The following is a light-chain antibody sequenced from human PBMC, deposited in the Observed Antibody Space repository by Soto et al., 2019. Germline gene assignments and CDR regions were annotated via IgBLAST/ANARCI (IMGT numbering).Light chain of an antibody. Sequence: MTQSASTLSAPVRDRLTITCRASQSVADNLAWFQQKPGQAPRLLIYGPSTRATGIPARFSGSGSETDFTLTVGSLWSEDSAVYYCQQYNYWPITFGQGTRLEIK. CDR1: QSVADN. CDR3: QQYNYWPIT. CDR2: GPS. V-gene: IGKV3-15*01. J-gene: IGKJ5*01.